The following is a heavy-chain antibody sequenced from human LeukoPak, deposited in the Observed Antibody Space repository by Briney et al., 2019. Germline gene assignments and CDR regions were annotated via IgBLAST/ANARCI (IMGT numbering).Heavy chain of an antibody. CDR2: IHPRRGDT. CDR1: GYSFTAFY. J-gene: IGHJ4*02. CDR3: ARDGDYGTGSYYRGCIDS. Sequence: VASVKVSCKTSGYSFTAFYIHWVRQAPGQGLEWMGWIHPRRGDTNYAQKFQGRVTMTRDTSISTAYLDLSSLRSDDTAVYYFARDGDYGTGSYYRGCIDSWEQGTPVTVSP. V-gene: IGHV1-2*02. D-gene: IGHD3-10*01.